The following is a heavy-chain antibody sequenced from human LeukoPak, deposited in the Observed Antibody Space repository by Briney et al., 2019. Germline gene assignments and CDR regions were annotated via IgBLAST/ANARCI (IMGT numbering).Heavy chain of an antibody. CDR1: GGSFSGYY. V-gene: IGHV4-34*01. Sequence: PSETLSLTCAVYGGSFSGYYWSWIRQPPGKGLEWIGEINHSGSTNYNPSLKSRVTISVDTSKNQFSLKLSSVTAADTAVYYCARYYDFWSGYPLRDAFDIWGQGTMVTVSS. D-gene: IGHD3-3*01. CDR3: ARYYDFWSGYPLRDAFDI. CDR2: INHSGST. J-gene: IGHJ3*02.